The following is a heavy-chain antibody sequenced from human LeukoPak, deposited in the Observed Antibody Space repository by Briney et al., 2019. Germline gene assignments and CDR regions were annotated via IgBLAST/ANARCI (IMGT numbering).Heavy chain of an antibody. V-gene: IGHV3-23*01. CDR3: AKSRGFSGTYPSDY. D-gene: IGHD1-26*01. CDR1: GFTFNNYA. CDR2: ITGSGGST. Sequence: PGGSLRLSCAASGFTFNNYAMNWVRQAPGKGLEWVSAITGSGGSTYSADSVKGRFTISRDNSKGTLYLQVNSLRADDTAVYYCAKSRGFSGTYPSDYWGQGTLVTVSS. J-gene: IGHJ4*03.